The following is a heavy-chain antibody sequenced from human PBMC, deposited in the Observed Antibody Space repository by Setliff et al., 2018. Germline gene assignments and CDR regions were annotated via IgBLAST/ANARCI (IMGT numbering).Heavy chain of an antibody. D-gene: IGHD2-15*01. Sequence: LRLSCAASGFTFSTYRMHWVRQAPGKGLEWVAVIWDDGAKKYHADSVKGRFTISRDNSKNTLYLQMNSLRPEDTAVYYCARTCSGSGCYAGLESWGQGTPVTVSS. CDR1: GFTFSTYR. J-gene: IGHJ4*02. CDR3: ARTCSGSGCYAGLES. V-gene: IGHV3-33*08. CDR2: IWDDGAKK.